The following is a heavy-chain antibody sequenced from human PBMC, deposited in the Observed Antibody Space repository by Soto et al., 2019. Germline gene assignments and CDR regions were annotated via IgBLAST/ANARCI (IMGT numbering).Heavy chain of an antibody. J-gene: IGHJ6*02. Sequence: QGHLVQSGAEVKKPGTSVKVSCKASGYTFPRYGISWVRQAPGQGIEWMGGISGYNGDTNYAQNLQGRVTMTIDTSTSTAYMELRSLTSDDTAVYYCAKNGQPPYYYYGLDVWGQGTTVTVSS. CDR2: ISGYNGDT. CDR1: GYTFPRYG. V-gene: IGHV1-18*01. CDR3: AKNGQPPYYYYGLDV. D-gene: IGHD2-8*01.